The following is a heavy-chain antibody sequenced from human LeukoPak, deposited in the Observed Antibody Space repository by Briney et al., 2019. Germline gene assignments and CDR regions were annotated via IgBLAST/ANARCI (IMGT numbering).Heavy chain of an antibody. V-gene: IGHV3-30*18. J-gene: IGHJ6*04. CDR1: GFTFSSYG. Sequence: GGSQRLSCAASGFTFSSYGMHWVRQAPGKGLEWVAGISDDGSNKNYVDSVKGRVTITRDNSKNTLFLQMNSLRAEDTAVYYCAKDSSSSNYYYGMDVWGKGTTVTVSS. D-gene: IGHD6-6*01. CDR2: ISDDGSNK. CDR3: AKDSSSSNYYYGMDV.